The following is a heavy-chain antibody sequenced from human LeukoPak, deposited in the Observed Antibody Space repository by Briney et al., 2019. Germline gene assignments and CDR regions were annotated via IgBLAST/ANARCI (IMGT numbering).Heavy chain of an antibody. J-gene: IGHJ3*02. CDR2: IYYSGST. D-gene: IGHD2-15*01. CDR3: ARVSCRSGWRDAFGI. V-gene: IGHV4-59*01. CDR1: GGSISSYY. Sequence: PSETLPLTCTVSGGSISSYYWSWIRQPPGKGLEWIGYIYYSGSTNYNPSLKSRVTISGDTSKNQFSLKLSSVTAADTAVDYCARVSCRSGWRDAFGIWGQGTMVTVSS.